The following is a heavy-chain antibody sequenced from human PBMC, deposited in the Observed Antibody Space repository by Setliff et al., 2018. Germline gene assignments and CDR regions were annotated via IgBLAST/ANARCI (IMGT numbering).Heavy chain of an antibody. V-gene: IGHV4-59*08. CDR1: GVSISNYY. CDR2: IQKSGGT. D-gene: IGHD3-10*01. CDR3: AGLSWDGLRYHGLDV. J-gene: IGHJ6*02. Sequence: SETLSLTCNVSGVSISNYYWSWIRQPPGKGLECIGYIQKSGGTNYNPSLKSRVTISVDTSTNQFSLNLRSVTAADTAVYYCAGLSWDGLRYHGLDVWGQGTTVTVSS.